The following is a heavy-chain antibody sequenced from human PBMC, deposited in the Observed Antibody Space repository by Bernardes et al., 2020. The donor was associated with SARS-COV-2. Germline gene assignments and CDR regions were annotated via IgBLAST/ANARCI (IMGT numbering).Heavy chain of an antibody. V-gene: IGHV1-18*01. CDR1: GYTFRSYG. J-gene: IGHJ6*02. CDR3: ARDKSYYDSGINYNYHYYGMDV. CDR2: ISGFNGDT. Sequence: ASVKVSCKASGYTFRSYGMSWVRQAPGQGPEWVGWISGFNGDTKYPQKFQGKVMLTTDTTATTVYMELTSLRSDDTATYFCARDKSYYDSGINYNYHYYGMDVWGQGTTVTVSS. D-gene: IGHD3-10*01.